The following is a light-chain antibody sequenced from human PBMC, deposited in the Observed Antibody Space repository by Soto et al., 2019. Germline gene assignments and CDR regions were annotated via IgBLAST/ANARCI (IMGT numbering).Light chain of an antibody. V-gene: IGLV2-14*01. CDR2: EVS. CDR1: SSDVGGYNY. CDR3: SSYTSSSTLGV. J-gene: IGLJ1*01. Sequence: QSALTQPASVSGSPGQSITISCTGTSSDVGGYNYVSWYQQHPGKAPKLMIYEVSYRPSGVSNRFSGSKSGNTASLTISGLQAEDEADYHCSSYTSSSTLGVFGTGTKVTVL.